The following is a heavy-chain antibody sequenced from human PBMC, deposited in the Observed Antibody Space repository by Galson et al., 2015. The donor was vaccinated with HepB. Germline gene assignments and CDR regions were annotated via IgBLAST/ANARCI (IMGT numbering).Heavy chain of an antibody. CDR3: TRGEGRVLDAFDL. CDR2: MNADSGHT. CDR1: GHTFTTYD. D-gene: IGHD3-10*01. V-gene: IGHV1-8*01. J-gene: IGHJ3*01. Sequence: SVKVSCKASGHTFTTYDINWVRQATGQGPGWMGWMNADSGHTQYAQNFQGRVTMTRNTSISTAYMELSSLRSDDTAIYYCTRGEGRVLDAFDLWGQGTMVTVSS.